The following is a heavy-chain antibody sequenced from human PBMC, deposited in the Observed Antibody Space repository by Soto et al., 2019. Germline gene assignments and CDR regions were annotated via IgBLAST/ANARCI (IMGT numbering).Heavy chain of an antibody. Sequence: PSQTLALTSGVYGGSFSGYYWSWIRQPPGKGLEWIGEINHSGSTNYNPSLKSRVTISVDTSKNQFSLKLSSVTAADTAVYYCARVAAQSSKRYSSGFDYSGQGTLVTVSS. V-gene: IGHV4-34*01. CDR2: INHSGST. D-gene: IGHD6-19*01. CDR1: GGSFSGYY. J-gene: IGHJ4*02. CDR3: ARVAAQSSKRYSSGFDY.